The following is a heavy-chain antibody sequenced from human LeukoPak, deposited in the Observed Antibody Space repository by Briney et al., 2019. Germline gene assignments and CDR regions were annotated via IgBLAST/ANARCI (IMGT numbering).Heavy chain of an antibody. CDR1: DGSVSSSPFY. CDR3: ARRYGSSYFDS. CDR2: VHFGGTS. V-gene: IGHV4-39*01. J-gene: IGHJ4*02. D-gene: IGHD3-22*01. Sequence: RASETLSLTCSVSDGSVSSSPFYWGWIRQPPGKGLGWIGNVHFGGTSHYNPSLKNRVTLSVDTSNNQFSLSLRSVTAADTAVYYCARRYGSSYFDSWGQGALVTVSS.